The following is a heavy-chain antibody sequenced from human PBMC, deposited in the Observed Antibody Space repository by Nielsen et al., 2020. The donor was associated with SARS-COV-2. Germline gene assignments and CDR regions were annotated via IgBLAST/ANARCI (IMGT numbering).Heavy chain of an antibody. Sequence: SETLSLTCTVSGGSISSYYWSWIRQPAGKGLEWIGRIYTSGGTNYNPSLKSRVTMSVDTSKNQFSLKLSSVTAADTAVYYCARDGTAMVFNWFDPWGQGTLVTVSS. V-gene: IGHV4-4*07. CDR2: IYTSGGT. CDR3: ARDGTAMVFNWFDP. J-gene: IGHJ5*02. CDR1: GGSISSYY. D-gene: IGHD5-18*01.